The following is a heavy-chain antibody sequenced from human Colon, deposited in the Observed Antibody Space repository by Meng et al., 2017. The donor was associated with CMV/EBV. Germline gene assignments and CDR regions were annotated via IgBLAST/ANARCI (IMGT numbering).Heavy chain of an antibody. J-gene: IGHJ4*02. CDR1: GFTFSSYD. CDR2: ISSSGSTI. V-gene: IGHV3-48*03. Sequence: GGSLTISCAASGFTFSSYDMTWVRQAPGKGLEWIAYISSSGSTIFYADSVKGRFTISRDNAEKSLYLQMNNLRAEDTAAYFCARDGFAGAFFEYWGQGTLVTVSS. D-gene: IGHD4/OR15-4a*01. CDR3: ARDGFAGAFFEY.